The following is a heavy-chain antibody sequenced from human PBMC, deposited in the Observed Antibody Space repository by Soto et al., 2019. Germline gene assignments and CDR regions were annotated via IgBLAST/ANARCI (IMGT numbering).Heavy chain of an antibody. CDR1: GGTFSSYA. V-gene: IGHV1-69*13. Sequence: SVKVSCKASGGTFSSYAISWVRQAPGQGLEWMGGIIPIFGTANYAQKFQGRVTITADESASTAYMELSSLRSEDTAVYYCAREREMATHYFGYWGQGTLVTVS. CDR2: IIPIFGTA. CDR3: AREREMATHYFGY. D-gene: IGHD5-12*01. J-gene: IGHJ4*02.